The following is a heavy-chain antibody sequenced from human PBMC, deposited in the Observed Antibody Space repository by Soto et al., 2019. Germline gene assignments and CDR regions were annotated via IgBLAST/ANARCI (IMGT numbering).Heavy chain of an antibody. CDR3: ASVTFGGIVLAH. CDR2: IYFNGNT. D-gene: IGHD3-16*01. V-gene: IGHV4-59*01. J-gene: IGHJ4*02. Sequence: SETLSLTCAVSAASFSKYYWTWIRQPPGKGLEWIGYIYFNGNTKYNPSLEGRLTISIDTSKKEFSLKLTSVTAADAAVYYCASVTFGGIVLAHWGQGTLVTVSS. CDR1: AASFSKYY.